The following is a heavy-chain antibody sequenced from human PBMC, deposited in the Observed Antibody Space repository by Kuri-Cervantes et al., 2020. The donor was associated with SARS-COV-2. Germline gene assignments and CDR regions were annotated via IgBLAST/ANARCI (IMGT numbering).Heavy chain of an antibody. Sequence: LSLTCAASGFTFSSYAMSWVRQAPGKGLEWVSAISGSGGSTYYADSVKGRFTISRDNAKNSLYLQMNSLRAEDTAVYYCARVFGNSGYVSYYYYYMDVWGKGTTVTVSS. CDR2: ISGSGGST. J-gene: IGHJ6*03. V-gene: IGHV3-23*01. CDR3: ARVFGNSGYVSYYYYYMDV. CDR1: GFTFSSYA. D-gene: IGHD5-12*01.